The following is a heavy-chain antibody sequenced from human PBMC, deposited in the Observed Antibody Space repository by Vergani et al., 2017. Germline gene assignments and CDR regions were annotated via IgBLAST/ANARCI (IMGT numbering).Heavy chain of an antibody. CDR3: ARDLRVRGDQMKRKGIAAAGPDY. J-gene: IGHJ4*02. V-gene: IGHV1-18*01. D-gene: IGHD6-13*01. CDR1: GYTFTSYG. Sequence: QVQLVQSGAEVKKPGASVKVSCKASGYTFTSYGISWVRQAPGQGLEWMGWISAYNGNTNYAQKLQGRVTMTTDTSTSTAYMELRSLRADDTAVYYCARDLRVRGDQMKRKGIAAAGPDYWGQGTLVTVSS. CDR2: ISAYNGNT.